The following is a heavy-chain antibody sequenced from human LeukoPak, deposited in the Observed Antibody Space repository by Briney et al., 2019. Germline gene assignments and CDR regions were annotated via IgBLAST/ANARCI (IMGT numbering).Heavy chain of an antibody. Sequence: SQTLSLTCTVSGGSISSGSYYWSWIRQPAGKGLEWIGRIYTSGSTNYNPSLKSRVTISVDTSKNQFSLKLSSATAADTAVYYCARAPIAAAMSPGYFMDVWGKGTTVTVSS. D-gene: IGHD6-13*01. V-gene: IGHV4-61*02. CDR2: IYTSGST. CDR1: GGSISSGSYY. CDR3: ARAPIAAAMSPGYFMDV. J-gene: IGHJ6*03.